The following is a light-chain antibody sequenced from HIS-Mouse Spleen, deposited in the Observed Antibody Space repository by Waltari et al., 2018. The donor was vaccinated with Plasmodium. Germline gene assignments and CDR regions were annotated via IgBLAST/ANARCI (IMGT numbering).Light chain of an antibody. Sequence: SYVLTQPPSVSVAPGQTARITCGGNNIGSKSVHWYQQKPGQAPVLVVYDDSDRPSGFPERFSGSNAWNTATLTISRVEAGDEADYYCQVWDSSSDHPVFGGGTKLTVL. CDR3: QVWDSSSDHPV. CDR2: DDS. CDR1: NIGSKS. J-gene: IGLJ2*01. V-gene: IGLV3-21*02.